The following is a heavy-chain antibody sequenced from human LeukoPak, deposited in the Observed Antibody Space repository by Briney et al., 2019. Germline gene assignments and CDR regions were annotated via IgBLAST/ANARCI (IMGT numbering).Heavy chain of an antibody. V-gene: IGHV3-74*01. CDR3: VRGAGPGTPFD. CDR1: GFTFSLSW. Sequence: GGSLRLSCAASGFTFSLSWMHWVRQAPGKGLEWVSSINYDARSRTYADSVNGRLTISRDNAENTLFLQMNSLRVEDSAIYSCVRGAGPGTPFDWGQGILVTVSS. D-gene: IGHD1-1*01. CDR2: INYDARSR. J-gene: IGHJ1*01.